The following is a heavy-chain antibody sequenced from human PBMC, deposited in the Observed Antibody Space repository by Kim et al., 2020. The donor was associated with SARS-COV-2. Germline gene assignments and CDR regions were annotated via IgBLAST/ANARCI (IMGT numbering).Heavy chain of an antibody. CDR3: ARGSYPSGMDD. CDR2: IYDSGST. CDR1: GGSINNVGYS. J-gene: IGHJ6*02. V-gene: IGHV4-30-2*01. Sequence: SETLSLTCAVSGGSINNVGYSWGWIRHLPGMGLEWIGCIYDSGSTYYSPSLKSRVTISLDRSRTQFFLNLNSVTAADTAVYYCARGSYPSGMDDWGQGT.